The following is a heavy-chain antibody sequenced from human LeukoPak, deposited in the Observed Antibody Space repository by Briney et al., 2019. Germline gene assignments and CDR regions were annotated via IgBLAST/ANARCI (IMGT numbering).Heavy chain of an antibody. V-gene: IGHV3-73*01. CDR2: IRDKAESYAT. CDR1: GFSFSFST. D-gene: IGHD1-7*01. Sequence: PGGSLTLSCAASGFSFSFSTMHWVRQASGKGLEWVGRIRDKAESYATVYAASVRGRFTISRDDSQNTAYLQLNSLRSDDTAVYYCTRSLTGTTFGDYWGQGTLVTVSS. J-gene: IGHJ4*02. CDR3: TRSLTGTTFGDY.